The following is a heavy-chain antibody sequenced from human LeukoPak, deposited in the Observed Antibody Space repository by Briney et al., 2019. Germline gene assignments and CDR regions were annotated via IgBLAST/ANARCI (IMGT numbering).Heavy chain of an antibody. CDR3: ARGLEGYHYGSGNYPQ. CDR2: INPNSGGT. J-gene: IGHJ4*02. V-gene: IGHV1-2*02. D-gene: IGHD3-10*01. CDR1: GYTFTGYY. Sequence: ASMKVSCKASGYTFTGYYIHWLRQAPGQGLEWMGFINPNSGGTNYAQKFQGRVTMTRDTSISTAYMELSSLTSDDTAVYYCARGLEGYHYGSGNYPQWGQGTLITVSS.